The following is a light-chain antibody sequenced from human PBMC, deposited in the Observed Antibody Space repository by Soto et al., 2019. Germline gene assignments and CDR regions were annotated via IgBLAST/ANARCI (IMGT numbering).Light chain of an antibody. V-gene: IGKV3-15*01. CDR1: QSVSSN. CDR2: GAS. CDR3: QQRHRWPIT. J-gene: IGKJ5*01. Sequence: EIVMTQSPATLSVSPGERATLSCRASQSVSSNLAWYQQKPGQAPRLLIYGASTRATGIPARFSGSGSGTDFTLTISSLEPEDSAVYYCQQRHRWPITFGQGTRLEI.